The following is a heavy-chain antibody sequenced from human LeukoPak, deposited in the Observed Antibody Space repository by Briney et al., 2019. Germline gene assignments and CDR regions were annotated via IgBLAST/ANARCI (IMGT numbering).Heavy chain of an antibody. D-gene: IGHD3-22*01. CDR1: GGSISSYY. CDR3: ARGEYYYDSSGYYISTYYFDY. V-gene: IGHV4-59*01. Sequence: PSETLSLTCTVSGGSISSYYWSWIRQPPGKGLEWIGYIYYSGSTNYNPSLKSRVTISVDTSKNQFSLKLSSVTAADTAVYYCARGEYYYDSSGYYISTYYFDYWGQGTLVTVSS. CDR2: IYYSGST. J-gene: IGHJ4*02.